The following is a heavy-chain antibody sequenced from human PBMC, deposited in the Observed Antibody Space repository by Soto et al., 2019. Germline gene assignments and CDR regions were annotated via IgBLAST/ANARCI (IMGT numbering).Heavy chain of an antibody. CDR2: IFWDDDK. D-gene: IGHD3-3*01. CDR1: GFSLTTSGVG. J-gene: IGHJ4*02. CDR3: AHRILRTVFGLVTTTAIYFDF. Sequence: QITLNESGPPVVKPAETLTLTCTFSGFSLTTSGVGVGWIRQSPGKAPEWLALIFWDDDKRYSAALKSRLTITKDTSKYQVVLTMASVDPADTATYYGAHRILRTVFGLVTTTAIYFDFWGQGTPVVVSS. V-gene: IGHV2-5*02.